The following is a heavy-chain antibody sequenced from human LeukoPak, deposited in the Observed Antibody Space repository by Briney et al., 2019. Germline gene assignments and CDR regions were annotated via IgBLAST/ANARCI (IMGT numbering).Heavy chain of an antibody. CDR1: GGSFSGYY. CDR3: ARAPRVGYSSGWYYLYY. D-gene: IGHD6-19*01. V-gene: IGHV4-34*01. J-gene: IGHJ4*02. Sequence: SETLSLTCAVYGGSFSGYYWSWIRQPPGKGLEWMGEINHSGSTNYNPSLKSRVTISVHTTKNQFSLKLRPVTAADTAVYYCARAPRVGYSSGWYYLYYWGEGTLVTVSS. CDR2: INHSGST.